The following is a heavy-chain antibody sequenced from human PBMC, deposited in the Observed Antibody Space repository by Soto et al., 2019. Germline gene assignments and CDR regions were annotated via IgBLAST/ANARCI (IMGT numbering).Heavy chain of an antibody. V-gene: IGHV3-23*01. Sequence: EVQLLESGGGLVQPGGSLRLSCAASGFTFSSYAMSWVRQAPGKGLEWVSAISGSGGSTYYADSVKGRFTISRDNSKNTLYLQTNSLRAEDTAVYYCAKDGDRYYGSGSYRGYFFDNWGQGTLVTVSS. D-gene: IGHD3-10*01. CDR2: ISGSGGST. CDR1: GFTFSSYA. CDR3: AKDGDRYYGSGSYRGYFFDN. J-gene: IGHJ4*02.